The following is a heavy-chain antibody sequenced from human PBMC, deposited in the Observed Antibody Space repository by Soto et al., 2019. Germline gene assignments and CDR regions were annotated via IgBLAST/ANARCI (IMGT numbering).Heavy chain of an antibody. CDR2: IWNDGSKA. J-gene: IGHJ4*02. CDR3: ARTSFYDKTGVFDY. Sequence: QVQVEESGGGVVQPGRSLRLSCAASGFIFSNYGMHWVRQAPGKGLEWVAVIWNDGSKAYYVDSVKGRFTISRDNLRNTVSLQMNGLRADDTAVYYCARTSFYDKTGVFDYWCQGTLVTVSS. D-gene: IGHD2-8*02. V-gene: IGHV3-33*01. CDR1: GFIFSNYG.